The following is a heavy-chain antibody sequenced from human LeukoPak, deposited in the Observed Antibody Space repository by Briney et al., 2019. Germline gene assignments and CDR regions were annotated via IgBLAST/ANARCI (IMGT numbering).Heavy chain of an antibody. V-gene: IGHV4-59*01. J-gene: IGHJ5*02. Sequence: ETLSLTCTVSGGSISSYYWSWIRQPPGKGLEWIGYIHYSGSTNYNPSLKSRVTISVDTSKNQFSLKLSSVTAADTAVYYCARTVAVAGTNWFDPWGQGTLVTVSS. CDR2: IHYSGST. CDR3: ARTVAVAGTNWFDP. D-gene: IGHD6-19*01. CDR1: GGSISSYY.